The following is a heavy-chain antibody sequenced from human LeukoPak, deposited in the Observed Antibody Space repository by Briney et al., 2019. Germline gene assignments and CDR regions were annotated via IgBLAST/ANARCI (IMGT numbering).Heavy chain of an antibody. CDR2: ISYDGSNK. CDR3: ARGLYSGMFGYYYGMDV. J-gene: IGHJ6*02. Sequence: GRSLRLSCAASGFTFSSYAVHWVRQAPGKGLEWVAVISYDGSNKYYADSVKGRFTISRDNSKNTLYLQMNSLRAEDTAVYYCARGLYSGMFGYYYGMDVWGQGTTVTVSS. D-gene: IGHD3-10*02. CDR1: GFTFSSYA. V-gene: IGHV3-30-3*01.